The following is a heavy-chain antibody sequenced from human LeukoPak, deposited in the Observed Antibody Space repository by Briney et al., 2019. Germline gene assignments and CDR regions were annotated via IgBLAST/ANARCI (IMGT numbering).Heavy chain of an antibody. CDR3: AQDKWYSGSLGAFDI. D-gene: IGHD1-26*01. CDR2: ISGSGGST. CDR1: GFTFSSYA. J-gene: IGHJ3*02. V-gene: IGHV3-23*01. Sequence: GGSLRLSCAASGFTFSSYAMSWDRQAPGRGLEWVSAISGSGGSTYYADSVKGRFTISRDNSKNTLYLQMNSLRAEDTAVYYCAQDKWYSGSLGAFDIWGQGTMVTVSS.